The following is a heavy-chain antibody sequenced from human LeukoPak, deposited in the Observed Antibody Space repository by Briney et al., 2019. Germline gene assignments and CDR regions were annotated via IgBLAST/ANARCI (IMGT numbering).Heavy chain of an antibody. Sequence: SETLSPTCTVSGGSISSSSYYWGWIRQPPGKGLEWIGSIYYSGSTYYNPSLKSRVTISVDTSKNQFSLKLSSVTAADTAVYYCARELFSRVAVAGTPVDAFDIWGQGTMVTVSS. J-gene: IGHJ3*02. CDR1: GGSISSSSYY. CDR3: ARELFSRVAVAGTPVDAFDI. CDR2: IYYSGST. V-gene: IGHV4-39*02. D-gene: IGHD6-19*01.